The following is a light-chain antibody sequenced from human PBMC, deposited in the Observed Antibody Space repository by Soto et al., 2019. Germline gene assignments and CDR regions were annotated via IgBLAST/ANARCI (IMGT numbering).Light chain of an antibody. CDR3: QSYDSSLSGSYV. CDR2: GNS. Sequence: QSVLTQPPSVSGAPGQSVTISCTGSSSNIGAGYDVHWYQQLPGTDPKLLIYGNSNRPSGVPDRFYGSKSGTSASLAITGLQAEDEADYYCQSYDSSLSGSYVFGEGTKVTV. CDR1: SSNIGAGYD. J-gene: IGLJ1*01. V-gene: IGLV1-40*01.